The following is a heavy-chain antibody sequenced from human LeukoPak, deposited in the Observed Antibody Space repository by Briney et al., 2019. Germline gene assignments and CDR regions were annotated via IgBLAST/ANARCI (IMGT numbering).Heavy chain of an antibody. CDR2: IYYSGST. D-gene: IGHD6-13*01. CDR1: GGSXXSSSYY. J-gene: IGHJ3*02. Sequence: XXXSGGSXXSSSYYWGWIRQPPGKGLEWIVSIYYSGSTYYNPSLKSRVTISVNTNKNKFSLKQSSVAAAGQECYXXXXXXXXXXAAAENDAFDIWGQGTMVTVSS. CDR3: XXXXXXXXAAAENDAFDI. V-gene: IGHV4-39*01.